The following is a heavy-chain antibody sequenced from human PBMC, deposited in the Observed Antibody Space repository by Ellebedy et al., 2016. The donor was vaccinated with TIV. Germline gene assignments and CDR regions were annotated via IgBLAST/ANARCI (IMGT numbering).Heavy chain of an antibody. Sequence: SETLSLTCTVSGGSISSFNWWSWVRQPPGKGLEWIGEVFHTGSTNYNPSLKSRITVSIDKSKSQFSLKLNSVTAADTAVYYCARETHGYSYGYKGGAFDIWGQGTMVTVSS. V-gene: IGHV4-4*02. CDR3: ARETHGYSYGYKGGAFDI. CDR2: VFHTGST. J-gene: IGHJ3*02. D-gene: IGHD5-18*01. CDR1: GGSISSFNW.